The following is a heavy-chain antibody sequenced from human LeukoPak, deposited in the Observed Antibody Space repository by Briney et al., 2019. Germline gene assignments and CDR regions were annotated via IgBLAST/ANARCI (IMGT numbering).Heavy chain of an antibody. CDR2: IYYSGST. Sequence: SETLSLTCTVSGGSISSSSYYWGWIRQPPGKGLEWIGSIYYSGSTYYNPSLKSRVTISVDTSKNQFSLKLSSVTAADTAVYYCARDHDGDYGDSWGQGTLVTVSS. CDR3: ARDHDGDYGDS. V-gene: IGHV4-39*07. D-gene: IGHD4-17*01. J-gene: IGHJ4*02. CDR1: GGSISSSSYY.